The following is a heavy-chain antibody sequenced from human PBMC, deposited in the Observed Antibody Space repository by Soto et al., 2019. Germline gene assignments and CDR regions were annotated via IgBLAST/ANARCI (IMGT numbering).Heavy chain of an antibody. D-gene: IGHD3-3*01. CDR2: ISGSGGST. CDR3: ATSDPNYDFWSGYRWFFDL. CDR1: GFTFSSYA. J-gene: IGHJ2*01. Sequence: EVQLLESGGGSVQPGGSLRLSCAVSGFTFSSYAMSWVRQAPGKGLEWVSTISGSGGSTYYADSVKGRFTISSDNSENTLFLQMNSLRAEDTAVYYCATSDPNYDFWSGYRWFFDLWGRGTLVTVSS. V-gene: IGHV3-23*01.